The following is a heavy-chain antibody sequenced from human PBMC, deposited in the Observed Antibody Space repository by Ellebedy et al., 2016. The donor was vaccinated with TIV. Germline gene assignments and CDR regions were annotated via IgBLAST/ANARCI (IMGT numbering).Heavy chain of an antibody. V-gene: IGHV3-11*04. CDR1: GFTFSGYY. CDR3: ARDYYGSGSYSSD. J-gene: IGHJ4*02. Sequence: GESLKISCAGSGFTFSGYYMSWIRQAPGKALEWVSYISYTGDTRHYADSVKGRFTISRDNAKNSLYLRMNSLRAEDTAVYYCARDYYGSGSYSSDWGQGTLVTVSS. D-gene: IGHD3-10*01. CDR2: ISYTGDTR.